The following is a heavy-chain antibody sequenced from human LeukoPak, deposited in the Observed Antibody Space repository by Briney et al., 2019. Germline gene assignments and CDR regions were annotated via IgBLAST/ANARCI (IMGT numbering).Heavy chain of an antibody. V-gene: IGHV4-34*01. CDR1: GGSFSGYY. Sequence: SETLSLTCAVYGGSFSGYYWSWIRQPPGKGLEWIGEINHSGSTNYNPSLKSRVTISVDTSKNQFSLKLSSVTAADTAVYYCARVIITMVRRTTKGAFDYWGQGTLVTASS. CDR3: ARVIITMVRRTTKGAFDY. J-gene: IGHJ4*02. D-gene: IGHD3-10*01. CDR2: INHSGST.